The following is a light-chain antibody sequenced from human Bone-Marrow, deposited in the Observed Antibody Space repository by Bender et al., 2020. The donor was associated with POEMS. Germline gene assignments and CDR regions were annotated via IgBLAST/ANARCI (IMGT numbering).Light chain of an antibody. CDR3: NTYTASSSLQ. V-gene: IGLV2-14*01. CDR1: PNDVGRYDY. J-gene: IGLJ2*01. CDR2: EVS. Sequence: QSVLTQPPSVSGSPGQSITISCTGTPNDVGRYDYVSWYQQHPDKAPKLIIFEVSRRPSGISNRFSGSKSGNTASLTLAGLQAEDEADYYCNTYTASSSLQFGGGTQLTVL.